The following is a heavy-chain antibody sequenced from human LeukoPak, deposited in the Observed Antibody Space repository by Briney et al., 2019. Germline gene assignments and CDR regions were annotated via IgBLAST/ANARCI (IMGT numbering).Heavy chain of an antibody. Sequence: ASVKVSCKASGYTFTSYGISWVRQAPGQGLEWMGWISAYNGNTNYAQKLQGRVTMTTDTSTSTAYMDLRSLRSDDTAVYYCARDRVDVGATFRDYWGQGTLVTVSS. CDR2: ISAYNGNT. CDR1: GYTFTSYG. D-gene: IGHD1-26*01. V-gene: IGHV1-18*01. J-gene: IGHJ4*02. CDR3: ARDRVDVGATFRDY.